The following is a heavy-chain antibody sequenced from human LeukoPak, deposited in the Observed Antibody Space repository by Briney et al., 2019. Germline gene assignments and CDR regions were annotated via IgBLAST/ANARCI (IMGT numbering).Heavy chain of an antibody. CDR2: IKQDGSEK. D-gene: IGHD3-16*01. V-gene: IGHV3-7*01. J-gene: IGHJ4*02. CDR1: GFTVSSNY. CDR3: TRAQSAEARDYGPL. Sequence: GGSLRLSCAASGFTVSSNYMSWVRQAPGKGLEWVANIKQDGSEKYYVDSVKGRFTISRDNAKNSLSLQMNSLRAEDTAVYYCTRAQSAEARDYGPLWGQGTLVIVSS.